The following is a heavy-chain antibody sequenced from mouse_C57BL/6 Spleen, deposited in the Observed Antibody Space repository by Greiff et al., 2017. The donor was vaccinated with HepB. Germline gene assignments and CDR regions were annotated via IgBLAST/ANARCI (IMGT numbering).Heavy chain of an antibody. Sequence: QVQLKQPGAELVKPGASVKLSCKASGYTFTSYWMQWVKQRPGQGLEWIGEIDPSDSYTNYNQKFKGKATLTVDTSSSTAYMQLSSLTSEDSAVYYCARKKYDYDSHAMDYWGQGTSVTVSS. CDR1: GYTFTSYW. CDR2: IDPSDSYT. D-gene: IGHD2-4*01. V-gene: IGHV1-50*01. CDR3: ARKKYDYDSHAMDY. J-gene: IGHJ4*01.